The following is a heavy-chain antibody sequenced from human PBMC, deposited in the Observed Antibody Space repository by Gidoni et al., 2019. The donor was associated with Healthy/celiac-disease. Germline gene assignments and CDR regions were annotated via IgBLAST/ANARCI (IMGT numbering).Heavy chain of an antibody. CDR1: GGSFSGYY. V-gene: IGHV4-34*01. J-gene: IGHJ1*01. CDR3: ARRRGITSQYFQH. CDR2: INHSGST. D-gene: IGHD3-3*01. Sequence: QVKLQQWGAGLVKPSETLSLTCAAYGGSFSGYYWSWIRQPPGKGLEWIGEINHSGSTNYNPSLKSRVTISVDTSKNQFSLKLSSVTAADTAVYYCARRRGITSQYFQHWGQGTLVTVSS.